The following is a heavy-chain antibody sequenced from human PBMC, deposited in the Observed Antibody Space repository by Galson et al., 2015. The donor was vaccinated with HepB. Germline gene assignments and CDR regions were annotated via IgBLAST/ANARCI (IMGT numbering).Heavy chain of an antibody. CDR1: GFTFSSYA. V-gene: IGHV3-30*04. J-gene: IGHJ6*02. D-gene: IGHD2-2*01. CDR2: ISYDGSNK. Sequence: SLRLSCAASGFTFSSYAMHWVRQAPGKGLEWVAVISYDGSNKYYADSVKGRFTISRDNSKNTLYLQMNSLRAEDTAVYYCARDKILPRNVVDYGMDVWGQGTTVTVSS. CDR3: ARDKILPRNVVDYGMDV.